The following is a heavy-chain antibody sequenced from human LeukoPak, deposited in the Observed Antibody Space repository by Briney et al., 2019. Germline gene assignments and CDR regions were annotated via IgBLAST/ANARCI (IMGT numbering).Heavy chain of an antibody. J-gene: IGHJ4*02. CDR3: ARDGFVGAADY. D-gene: IGHD6-13*01. CDR2: IKQDGSEK. CDR1: EFIFSGYW. V-gene: IGHV3-7*01. Sequence: PGGSLRLSCAASEFIFSGYWMNWVRQAPGKGLEWVANIKQDGSEKQYVDSVRGLFTISRNNAKNSLYLQMNSLRVEDTAVYYCARDGFVGAADYWGQGTLVTVSS.